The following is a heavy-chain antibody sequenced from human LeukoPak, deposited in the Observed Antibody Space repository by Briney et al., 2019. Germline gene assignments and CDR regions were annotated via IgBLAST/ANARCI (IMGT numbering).Heavy chain of an antibody. CDR2: IYYSGST. Sequence: SETLSLTCTVSGGSISSSSYYWGWIRQPPGKGLEWIGSIYYSGSTYYNPSLKSRVTISVDTSKNQFSLKLSSVTAADTAVYYCARFRYGGNANYFDYWGQGTLVTVSS. J-gene: IGHJ4*02. V-gene: IGHV4-39*07. D-gene: IGHD4-23*01. CDR3: ARFRYGGNANYFDY. CDR1: GGSISSSSYY.